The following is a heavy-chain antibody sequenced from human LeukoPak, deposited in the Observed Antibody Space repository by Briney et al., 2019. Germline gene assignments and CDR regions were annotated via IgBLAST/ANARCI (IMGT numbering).Heavy chain of an antibody. CDR3: AKSDCASDGCKLLNY. Sequence: GGSLRLSCAVSGFMFSQHTMSWVRQAPRKRLEWVSSISGSGDATRYADSVMGRFTISRDNAKNTLSLQMNSLRAEDTAVYYCAKSDCASDGCKLLNYWGQGTLVTASS. D-gene: IGHD2-21*01. J-gene: IGHJ4*02. CDR2: ISGSGDAT. CDR1: GFMFSQHT. V-gene: IGHV3-23*01.